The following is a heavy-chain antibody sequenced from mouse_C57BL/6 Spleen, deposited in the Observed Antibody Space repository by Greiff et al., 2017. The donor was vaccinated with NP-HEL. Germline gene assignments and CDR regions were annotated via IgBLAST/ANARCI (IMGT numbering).Heavy chain of an antibody. Sequence: QVQLKQPGAELVKPGASVKVSCKASGYTFTSYWMHWVKQRPGQGLEWIGRIHPSDSDTNYNQKFKGKATLTVDKSSSTAYMQLSSLTSEDSAVYYCAIDGYDGGFAYWGQGTLVTVSA. CDR1: GYTFTSYW. J-gene: IGHJ3*01. CDR2: IHPSDSDT. CDR3: AIDGYDGGFAY. D-gene: IGHD2-2*01. V-gene: IGHV1-74*01.